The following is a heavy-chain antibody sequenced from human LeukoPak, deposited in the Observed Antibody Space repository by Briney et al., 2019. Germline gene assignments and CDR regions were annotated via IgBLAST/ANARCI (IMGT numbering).Heavy chain of an antibody. V-gene: IGHV5-51*01. Sequence: GESLKISCKGSGYSFTSYWIGWVRQMPGKGLGWVGIIYPGDSDTRYSPSFQGQVTISADKSISTAYLQWSSLKASDTAMYYCARHLSSWNYYYYYMDVWGKGTTVTVSS. J-gene: IGHJ6*03. CDR1: GYSFTSYW. D-gene: IGHD6-13*01. CDR2: IYPGDSDT. CDR3: ARHLSSWNYYYYYMDV.